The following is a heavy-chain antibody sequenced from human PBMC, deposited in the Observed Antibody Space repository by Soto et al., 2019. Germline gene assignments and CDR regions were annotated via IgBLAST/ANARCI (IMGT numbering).Heavy chain of an antibody. CDR1: GFTFRSYA. D-gene: IGHD2-15*01. V-gene: IGHV3-23*01. CDR2: ISGSGGNT. CDR3: AKDKGPSVAATPGYYYQSMDV. J-gene: IGHJ6*02. Sequence: EVQLLESGGGLVQPGGSLRLSCAASGFTFRSYAMNWVRQAPGKGLEWVSAISGSGGNTYYADSVKGRFTISRDNSKNTLYLQMNSLRVDDTAVYYCAKDKGPSVAATPGYYYQSMDVWGQGTTVTVSS.